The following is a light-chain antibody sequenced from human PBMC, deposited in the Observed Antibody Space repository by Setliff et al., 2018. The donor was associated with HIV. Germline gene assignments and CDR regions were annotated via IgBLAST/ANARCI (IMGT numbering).Light chain of an antibody. J-gene: IGLJ1*01. CDR3: CSYAGGRSFV. Sequence: LTQPASVSGSPGQSITISCTGSRSDLGSYNLVSWYQHHPGKAPKLLLYEVNKRPSGVSNRFSGSKFGDTASLTISGLQAEDEADYFCCSYAGGRSFVFGPWTKVTVL. CDR2: EVN. V-gene: IGLV2-23*02. CDR1: RSDLGSYNL.